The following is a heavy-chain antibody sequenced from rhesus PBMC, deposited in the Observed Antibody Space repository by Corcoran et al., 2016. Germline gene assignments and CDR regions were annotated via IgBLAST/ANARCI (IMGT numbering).Heavy chain of an antibody. J-gene: IGHJ4*01. V-gene: IGHV1-200*01. CDR1: GYTFLSYC. D-gene: IGHD2-15*01. Sequence: QVQLVQSGAEVKTPGASVKLSCKVSGYTFLSYCINWVRTAAGQGLEWMGGGNPSNSNTGDAQKVQGRVTLTRDTSTSTVYMEGSRLRSEDTAVYYCARGSYYFDYWGQGVLVTVSP. CDR2: GNPSNSNT. CDR3: ARGSYYFDY.